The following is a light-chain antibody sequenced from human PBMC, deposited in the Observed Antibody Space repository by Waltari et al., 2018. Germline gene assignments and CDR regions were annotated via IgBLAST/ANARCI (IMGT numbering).Light chain of an antibody. CDR2: AAS. V-gene: IGKV3-20*01. CDR1: PSVSKY. CDR3: QNHERLPAT. J-gene: IGKJ1*01. Sequence: EVVLTQSPGTLSLSPGERATLSCRASPSVSKYLAWYQQRPGQAPRLLIYAASTRAPGVPDRFSGSGFGTDFSLTISRLEPEDFAVYYCQNHERLPATFGQGTKVEIK.